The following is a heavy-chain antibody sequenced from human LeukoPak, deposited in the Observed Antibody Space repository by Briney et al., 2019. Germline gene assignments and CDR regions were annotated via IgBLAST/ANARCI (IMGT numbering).Heavy chain of an antibody. CDR1: GFTFSSYA. Sequence: GGSLRLSCAASGFTFSSYAMSWVRQAPGKGLEGVSSISSSGGTTYYADSVRGRFTISRDYSKNTLYLQMNSLRAEDTALYYCAKDGMYSSSSSYYFDYWGPGTLVTVSS. D-gene: IGHD6-6*01. CDR3: AKDGMYSSSSSYYFDY. CDR2: ISSSGGTT. J-gene: IGHJ4*02. V-gene: IGHV3-23*01.